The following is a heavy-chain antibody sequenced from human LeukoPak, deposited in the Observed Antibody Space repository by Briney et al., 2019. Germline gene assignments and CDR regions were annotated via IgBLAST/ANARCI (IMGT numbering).Heavy chain of an antibody. J-gene: IGHJ1*01. V-gene: IGHV3-30*03. D-gene: IGHD6-25*01. CDR3: ARRPVAAEYFQH. CDR1: GFSFTNYA. Sequence: AGGSLRLSCAASGFSFTNYAMYWVRQAPGEGLEWVAVISYDESKIYYADSVKGRFTISRDLSTNTLYLQMNSLTTEDTAMYFCARRPVAAEYFQHWGQGTLVTVSS. CDR2: ISYDESKI.